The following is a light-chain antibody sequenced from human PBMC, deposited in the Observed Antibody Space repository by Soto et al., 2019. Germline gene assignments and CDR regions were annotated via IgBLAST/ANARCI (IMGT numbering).Light chain of an antibody. V-gene: IGLV2-11*01. J-gene: IGLJ1*01. CDR3: CSFAGSYV. CDR2: DVN. CDR1: SSDVGGNNY. Sequence: QSVLTQPRSVSGSPGQSVTISCTGTSSDVGGNNYVSWYQQHPGKAPKLMLYDVNKRPSGVPDRFSGSKSGNTASLTISGLQAEDEADYYCCSFAGSYVFGTGTMVTVL.